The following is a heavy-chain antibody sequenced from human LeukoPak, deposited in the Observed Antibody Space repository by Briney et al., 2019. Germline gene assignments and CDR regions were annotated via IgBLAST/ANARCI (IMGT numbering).Heavy chain of an antibody. CDR2: INHSGST. V-gene: IGHV4-34*01. Sequence: KPSETLSLTCAVYGGSFSGYYWSWIRQPPGKGLEWIGEINHSGSTNYSPSLKSRVTISVDTSKNQFSLKLSSVTAADTAVYYCARVPLHYYGTDVWGQGTTVTVSS. CDR1: GGSFSGYY. J-gene: IGHJ6*02. CDR3: ARVPLHYYGTDV.